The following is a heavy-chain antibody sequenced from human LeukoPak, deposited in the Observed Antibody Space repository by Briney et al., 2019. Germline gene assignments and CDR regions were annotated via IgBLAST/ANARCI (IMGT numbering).Heavy chain of an antibody. D-gene: IGHD3-22*01. Sequence: GSLRLSCAASGFTFSSYGMHLVRQAPGKGLAWAAFIRYDGSNKYYADSVKGRFTISRDNSKNTLYLQMNSLRAEDTAVYYCAKSAGNYYDSSGSGYSYYYCMDVWGKGTTVTVSS. CDR1: GFTFSSYG. J-gene: IGHJ6*03. CDR3: AKSAGNYYDSSGSGYSYYYCMDV. CDR2: IRYDGSNK. V-gene: IGHV3-30*02.